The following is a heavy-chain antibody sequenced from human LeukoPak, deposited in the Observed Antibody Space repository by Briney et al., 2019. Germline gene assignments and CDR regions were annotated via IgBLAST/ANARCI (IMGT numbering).Heavy chain of an antibody. Sequence: PGGSLRLSCAASGFTFSDYYMSWIRQAPGKGLEWVSYISSSGSTIYYADSVKGRFTISRDNAKNSLYLQMNSLRAEDTAVYYCARVGGAYYDILTGHNLDYWGQRTLVTVSS. CDR1: GFTFSDYY. J-gene: IGHJ4*02. CDR3: ARVGGAYYDILTGHNLDY. CDR2: ISSSGSTI. D-gene: IGHD3-9*01. V-gene: IGHV3-11*01.